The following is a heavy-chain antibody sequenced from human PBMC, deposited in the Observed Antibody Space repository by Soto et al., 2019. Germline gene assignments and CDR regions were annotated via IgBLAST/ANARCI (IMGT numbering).Heavy chain of an antibody. D-gene: IGHD2-15*01. Sequence: QVQLVQSGAEVKKPGSSVKVSCKASGGTFSSYAISWVRQAPGQGLEWMGGIIPIFGTANYAQKFQGRVTMTADESTSTAYMELSSLRSEDTAMYYCARKRYCSGGSCYYYYGMDLWGQGTTVTVSS. CDR2: IIPIFGTA. V-gene: IGHV1-69*12. CDR3: ARKRYCSGGSCYYYYGMDL. J-gene: IGHJ6*02. CDR1: GGTFSSYA.